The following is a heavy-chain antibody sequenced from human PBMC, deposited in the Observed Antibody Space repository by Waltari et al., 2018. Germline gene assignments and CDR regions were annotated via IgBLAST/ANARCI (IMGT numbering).Heavy chain of an antibody. V-gene: IGHV4-31*03. CDR1: GGSISSGGYY. CDR3: ARDKGYCSGGSCFEYFQH. D-gene: IGHD2-15*01. CDR2: IYHSGSP. J-gene: IGHJ1*01. Sequence: QVQLQESGPGLVKPSQTLSLTCTVSGGSISSGGYYWSWIRQHPGEGLEWIGYIYHSGSPYYNPSLKSRVTISVDRSKNQCSLKLSSVTAADTAVYYCARDKGYCSGGSCFEYFQHWGQGTLVTVSS.